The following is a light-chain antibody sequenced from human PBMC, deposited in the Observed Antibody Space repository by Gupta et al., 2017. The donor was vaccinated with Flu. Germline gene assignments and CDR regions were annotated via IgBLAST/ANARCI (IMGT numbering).Light chain of an antibody. Sequence: EIVVTQSPATRSVSPGERATLSCRASQRVGSMLAGYQQKPGQAPRLLIYGASTRATGIPARLSGSGSGTEFTLTISSLQSEDFGVYYCQQYNNWPLTFGGGTKVEIK. CDR1: QRVGSM. CDR2: GAS. V-gene: IGKV3-15*01. CDR3: QQYNNWPLT. J-gene: IGKJ4*01.